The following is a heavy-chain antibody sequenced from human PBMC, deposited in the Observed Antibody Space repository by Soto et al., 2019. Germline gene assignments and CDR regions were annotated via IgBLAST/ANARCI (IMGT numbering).Heavy chain of an antibody. CDR1: GFTFSNYA. V-gene: IGHV3-23*01. D-gene: IGHD6-13*01. CDR3: AKSSSSWYASYFDY. Sequence: GGSLRLSCAASGFTFSNYAMTWVRRAPGKGLEWVSTISGSAGSTYHADSVKGRFTISRDNSKNTLYLQMNSLRAEDTAVYYCAKSSSSWYASYFDYWGQGTLVTVSS. J-gene: IGHJ4*02. CDR2: ISGSAGST.